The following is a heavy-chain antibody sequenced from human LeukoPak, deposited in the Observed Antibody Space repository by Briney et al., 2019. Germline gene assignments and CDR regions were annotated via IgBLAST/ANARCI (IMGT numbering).Heavy chain of an antibody. CDR1: GGTFSSYA. V-gene: IGHV1-69*04. CDR3: ASIPMTTVTMRMSYTIDY. Sequence: SVKVSCKASGGTFSSYAISWVRQAPGQGLEWMGRIIPILGIANYAQKFQGRVTITADKSTSTAYMELSSLRSEDTAVYYCASIPMTTVTMRMSYTIDYWGQGTLVTVSS. D-gene: IGHD4-17*01. CDR2: IIPILGIA. J-gene: IGHJ4*02.